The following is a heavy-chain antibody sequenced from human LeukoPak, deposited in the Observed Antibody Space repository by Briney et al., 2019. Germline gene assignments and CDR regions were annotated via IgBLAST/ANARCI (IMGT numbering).Heavy chain of an antibody. CDR1: GYTFTGYY. CDR2: ISPNSGGT. J-gene: IGHJ4*02. CDR3: ARDPGYCSGGSCYPYYFDY. Sequence: WASVKVSCKASGYTFTGYYMHWVRQAPGQGLEWMGWISPNSGGTNYAQKFQGRVTMTRDTSISTAYMELSRLRSDDTAVYYCARDPGYCSGGSCYPYYFDYWGQGTLVTVSS. V-gene: IGHV1-2*02. D-gene: IGHD2-15*01.